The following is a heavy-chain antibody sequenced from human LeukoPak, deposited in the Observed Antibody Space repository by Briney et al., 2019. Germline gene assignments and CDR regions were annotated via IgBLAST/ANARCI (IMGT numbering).Heavy chain of an antibody. D-gene: IGHD2-15*01. V-gene: IGHV3-64D*06. J-gene: IGHJ6*04. CDR3: VKGGGYCSGGSCYAVRSALSYHYGMDV. Sequence: GGSLRLSCSASGFTFSSYAMHWVRQAPGKGLEYVSAISSNGGSTYYADSVKGRFTISRDNSKNTLYLQMSSLRAEDTAVYYCVKGGGYCSGGSCYAVRSALSYHYGMDVWGKGTTVTVSS. CDR1: GFTFSSYA. CDR2: ISSNGGST.